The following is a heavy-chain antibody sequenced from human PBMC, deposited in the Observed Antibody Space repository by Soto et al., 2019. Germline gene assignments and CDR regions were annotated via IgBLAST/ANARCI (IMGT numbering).Heavy chain of an antibody. CDR1: GGPISSGGYY. V-gene: IGHV4-31*03. Sequence: SETLSLTCTVSGGPISSGGYYWSWIRQHPGKGLEWIGYIYYSGSTYYNPSLKSRVTISVDTSKNQFSLKLSSVTAADTAVYYCAREQDYYDSSGLDYWGQGTLVTVSS. J-gene: IGHJ4*02. D-gene: IGHD3-22*01. CDR2: IYYSGST. CDR3: AREQDYYDSSGLDY.